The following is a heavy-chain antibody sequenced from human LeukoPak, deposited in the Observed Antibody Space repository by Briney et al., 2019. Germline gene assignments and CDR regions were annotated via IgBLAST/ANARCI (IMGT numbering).Heavy chain of an antibody. CDR2: MYYSGSS. Sequence: PSETLSLTCTVSGDSISSSSYYWGWIRQPPGMGLEWIGNMYYSGSSHYNPPLKSRATISVDTSKNQFSLKLSSVTAADTAVYYCGRVVTGFDYYMDVWGNGTTVIVS. CDR3: GRVVTGFDYYMDV. J-gene: IGHJ6*03. CDR1: GDSISSSSYY. V-gene: IGHV4-39*01. D-gene: IGHD1-14*01.